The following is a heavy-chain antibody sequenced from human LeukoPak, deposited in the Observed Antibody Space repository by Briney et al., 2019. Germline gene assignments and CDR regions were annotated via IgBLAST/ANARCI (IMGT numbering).Heavy chain of an antibody. J-gene: IGHJ4*02. CDR2: INPNSGGT. Sequence: ASVKVSCKASGYTFTGYYMHWVRQAPGQGLEWMGWINPNSGGTNYAQKFQGRVTMTEDTSTDTAYMELSSLRSEDTAVYYCATARPTMVRGVIIGAGYFDFWGQGTLVTVSS. CDR3: ATARPTMVRGVIIGAGYFDF. CDR1: GYTFTGYY. V-gene: IGHV1-2*02. D-gene: IGHD3-10*01.